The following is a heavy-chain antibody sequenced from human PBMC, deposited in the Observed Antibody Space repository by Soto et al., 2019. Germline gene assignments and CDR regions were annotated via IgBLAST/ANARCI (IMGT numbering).Heavy chain of an antibody. CDR1: GISYSTYV. CDR3: ARAISGYVA. V-gene: IGHV1-3*01. D-gene: IGHD5-12*01. Sequence: VQLVQSGAEVKKPGASVRISCTASGISYSTYVIHWVRQAPGQGLEWMGWINAGNGDTRYSQRFQGRVTLTRDTSATTTYMDLSSLRSEDNSIYYCARAISGYVAWGQGTLVTVSS. CDR2: INAGNGDT. J-gene: IGHJ4*02.